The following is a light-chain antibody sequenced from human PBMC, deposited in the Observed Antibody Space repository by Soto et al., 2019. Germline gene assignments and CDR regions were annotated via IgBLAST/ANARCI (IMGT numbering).Light chain of an antibody. Sequence: EIVLTQSPDTLSLSPGESATLSCRASQSVSRYLAWYQQKPGQTPRLLIYDSSNRAAGIPAMFSGSGSGTDFTLTISSLEPEDFAVYYCQQRSNWPLTFGGGTKVEIK. CDR2: DSS. V-gene: IGKV3-11*01. CDR3: QQRSNWPLT. CDR1: QSVSRY. J-gene: IGKJ4*01.